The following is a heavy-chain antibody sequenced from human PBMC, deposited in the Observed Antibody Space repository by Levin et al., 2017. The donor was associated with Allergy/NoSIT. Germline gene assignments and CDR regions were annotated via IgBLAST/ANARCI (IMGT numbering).Heavy chain of an antibody. Sequence: GGSLRLSCAASGFTFSSYSMNWVRQAPGKGLEWVSSISSSSSYIYYEDSVKGRFTISRDNAKNSLYLQMNSLRAEDTAVYYCARGPSGWDWFDPWGQGTLVTVSS. V-gene: IGHV3-21*01. D-gene: IGHD6-19*01. J-gene: IGHJ5*02. CDR1: GFTFSSYS. CDR2: ISSSSSYI. CDR3: ARGPSGWDWFDP.